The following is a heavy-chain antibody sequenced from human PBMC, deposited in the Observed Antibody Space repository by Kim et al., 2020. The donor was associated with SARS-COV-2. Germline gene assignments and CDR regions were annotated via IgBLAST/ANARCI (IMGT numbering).Heavy chain of an antibody. CDR2: IYYSGST. CDR3: ASQRDPFLEWLLYRFLGQMDV. D-gene: IGHD3-3*02. CDR1: GGSISSSSYY. V-gene: IGHV4-39*01. Sequence: SETLSLTCTVSGGSISSSSYYWGWIRQPPGKGLEWIGSIYYSGSTYYNPSLKSRVTISVDTSKNQFSLKLSSVTAADTAVYYCASQRDPFLEWLLYRFLGQMDVWGQGTTVTVSS. J-gene: IGHJ6*02.